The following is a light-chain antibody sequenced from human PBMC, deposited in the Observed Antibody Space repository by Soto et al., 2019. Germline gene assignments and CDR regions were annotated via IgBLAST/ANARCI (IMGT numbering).Light chain of an antibody. CDR2: DNN. CDR3: GAWDSSLMGVV. V-gene: IGLV1-51*01. Sequence: QSVLTQPPSVSAAPGQKVTISCSGSSSNVGNNYVSWYQQLPGTAPKLLIYDNNKRPSGIPDRFSGSKSATSATLDITALQTGDEADDYCGAWDSSLMGVVFGGGTKLTVL. J-gene: IGLJ2*01. CDR1: SSNVGNNY.